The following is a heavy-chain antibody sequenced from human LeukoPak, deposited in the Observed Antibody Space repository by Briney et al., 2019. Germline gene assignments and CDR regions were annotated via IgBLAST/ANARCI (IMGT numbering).Heavy chain of an antibody. D-gene: IGHD7-27*01. V-gene: IGHV4-59*01. CDR1: GGSISSYY. CDR3: TRVKWGYAFEI. J-gene: IGHJ3*02. Sequence: PSETLSLTCTVSGGSISSYYWSWLRQPPGKGLQWIGHIYYSGSTNYNPSLKSRVTISIDTSKTQFSLKLSSVTAADTALYYCTRVKWGYAFEIWGQGTMVTVSS. CDR2: IYYSGST.